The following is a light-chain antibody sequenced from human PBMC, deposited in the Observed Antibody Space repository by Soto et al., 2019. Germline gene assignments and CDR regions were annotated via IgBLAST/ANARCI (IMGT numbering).Light chain of an antibody. Sequence: IVMTQSPGTLSVSPGERATLSCRASQNIGSFLAWYQQRPGQAPRLLIYYASTRATGIPARFSGSGSGTEFTLTISSLKSEDFAVYYCHQYHIWPPMYTFGQGTKLEIK. CDR1: QNIGSF. CDR2: YAS. V-gene: IGKV3-15*01. J-gene: IGKJ2*01. CDR3: HQYHIWPPMYT.